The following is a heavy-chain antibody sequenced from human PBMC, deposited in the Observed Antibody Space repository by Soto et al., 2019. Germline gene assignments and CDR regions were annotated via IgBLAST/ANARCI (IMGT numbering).Heavy chain of an antibody. V-gene: IGHV1-69*13. CDR1: GGTFSSYA. CDR2: IIPIFGTA. J-gene: IGHJ4*02. CDR3: ARSEGVVDTAMALDY. Sequence: SVKVSCKASGGTFSSYAISWVRQAPGQGLEWMGWIIPIFGTANYAQKFQGRVTITADESTSTAYMELSSRRSEDTAVYYCARSEGVVDTAMALDYWGQGTLVNVSS. D-gene: IGHD5-18*01.